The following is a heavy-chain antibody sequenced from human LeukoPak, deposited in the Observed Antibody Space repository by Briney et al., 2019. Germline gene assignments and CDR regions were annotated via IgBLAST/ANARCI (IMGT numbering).Heavy chain of an antibody. CDR2: IKQDGSEK. V-gene: IGHV3-7*01. J-gene: IGHJ5*02. CDR1: GFTFSSYW. Sequence: GGSLRLSCAASGFTFSSYWMSWVRQAPGRGLEWVANIKQDGSEKYYVDSVKGRFTISRDNAKNSLYLQMNSLRAEDTAVYYCARVLVVVVAGGGWFDPWGQGTLVTVSS. D-gene: IGHD2-15*01. CDR3: ARVLVVVVAGGGWFDP.